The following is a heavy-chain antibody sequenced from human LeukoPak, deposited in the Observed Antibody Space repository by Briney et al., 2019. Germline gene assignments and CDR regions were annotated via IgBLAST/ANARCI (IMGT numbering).Heavy chain of an antibody. J-gene: IGHJ4*02. Sequence: GGSLRLSCTASGLTFSIAWMSWVRQAPGKGLEWIGHIRGKADGGTPDYAAPVKGKFTISRDDSKSTLFLQMDSLQIEDTAVYYCTTARRASSSLDYWGQGTLVTVSS. CDR1: GLTFSIAW. V-gene: IGHV3-15*01. CDR2: IRGKADGGTP. D-gene: IGHD5-24*01. CDR3: TTARRASSSLDY.